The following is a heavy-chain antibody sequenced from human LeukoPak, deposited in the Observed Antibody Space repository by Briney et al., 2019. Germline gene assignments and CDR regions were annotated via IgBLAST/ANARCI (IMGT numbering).Heavy chain of an antibody. Sequence: SETLSLTCTVSGGSISSYYWSWIRQPPGKGLEWIGYIYYSGSTNYNPSLKSRVTISVDTSKNQFSLKLSSVTAADTAVYYCASGHYYGSGSYFGWFDPWDQGTLVTVSS. V-gene: IGHV4-59*08. CDR3: ASGHYYGSGSYFGWFDP. CDR1: GGSISSYY. D-gene: IGHD3-10*01. CDR2: IYYSGST. J-gene: IGHJ5*02.